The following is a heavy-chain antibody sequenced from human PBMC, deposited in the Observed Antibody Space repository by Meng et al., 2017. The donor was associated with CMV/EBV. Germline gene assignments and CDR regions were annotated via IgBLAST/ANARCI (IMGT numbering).Heavy chain of an antibody. V-gene: IGHV4-39*07. CDR3: VTWLWFGELSGYYFDY. J-gene: IGHJ4*02. CDR2: IYYSGST. CDR1: GGSISSSSYD. D-gene: IGHD3-10*01. Sequence: QPSLEHSGAVLVQPSETLSLTFTVSGGSISSSSYDWGWIRQPPGKGLEWIGSIYYSGSTYYNPSLKSRVTISVDTSKNQFSLKLSSVTAADTAVYYCVTWLWFGELSGYYFDYWGQGTLVTVSS.